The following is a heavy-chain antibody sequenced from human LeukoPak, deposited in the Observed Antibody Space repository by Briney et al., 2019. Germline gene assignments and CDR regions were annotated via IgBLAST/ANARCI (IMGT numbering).Heavy chain of an antibody. D-gene: IGHD3-3*01. CDR3: ARPFSSDSHSFDY. J-gene: IGHJ4*02. CDR2: IHYSGST. Sequence: PSETLSLTCIVSGGSTSSYYWSWIRQPPGKGLEWIGYIHYSGSTNYNPSLKSRVTISLDTSKNQFSLKLSSVTAADTAVYYCARPFSSDSHSFDYWGQGTLVTVSS. V-gene: IGHV4-59*01. CDR1: GGSTSSYY.